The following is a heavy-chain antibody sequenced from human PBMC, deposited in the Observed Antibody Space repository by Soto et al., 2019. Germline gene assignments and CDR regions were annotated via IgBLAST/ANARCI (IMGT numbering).Heavy chain of an antibody. D-gene: IGHD2-15*01. J-gene: IGHJ6*02. CDR3: ARDIVVAVAATYYYGMDV. CDR1: GYTFTSFG. V-gene: IGHV1-18*01. CDR2: ISTYNGNT. Sequence: ASVKVSCKAAGYTFTSFGISWVRQAPGQGLEWMGWISTYNGNTNYAQRLQGRVTMTTDTSTSTAYMELRSLRSDDTAMYYCARDIVVAVAATYYYGMDVWGQGTTVTVSS.